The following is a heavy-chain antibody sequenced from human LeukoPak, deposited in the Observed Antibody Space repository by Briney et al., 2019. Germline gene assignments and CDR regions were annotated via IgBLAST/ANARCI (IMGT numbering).Heavy chain of an antibody. V-gene: IGHV4-38-2*02. Sequence: SETLSLTCTVSNYSISSGYYWGWIRQPPGKGLEWIGSIYQSGYAHYNPSLKSRVTMSIDTSKNQFSLNLSSVTAADTAVYYCARLLRAYYLDYWGQGTLVTVSS. CDR2: IYQSGYA. D-gene: IGHD3-10*01. CDR3: ARLLRAYYLDY. CDR1: NYSISSGYY. J-gene: IGHJ4*02.